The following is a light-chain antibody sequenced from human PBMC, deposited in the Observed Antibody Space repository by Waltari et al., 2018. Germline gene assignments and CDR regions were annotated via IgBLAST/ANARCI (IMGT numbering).Light chain of an antibody. CDR3: QSYDTSLSVV. J-gene: IGLJ2*01. CDR2: GTS. CDR1: GSNIRAGYD. Sequence: QSVLTQPPSVSGAPGQRVTIPCTGRGSNIRAGYDVPWYQPLPGKAPKLLIYGTSTRPLGVPDRYFGSQSGTSASLAITGLQAEDEADYYCQSYDTSLSVVFGGGTKLTVL. V-gene: IGLV1-40*01.